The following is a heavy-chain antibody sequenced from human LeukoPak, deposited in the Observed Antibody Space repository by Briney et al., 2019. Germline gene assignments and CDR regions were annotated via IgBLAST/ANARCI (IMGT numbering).Heavy chain of an antibody. D-gene: IGHD6-19*01. Sequence: GAPVKVSCKASGYTFTGYYMHWVRQAPGQGLEWMGWINPNNGGTNYAQKFQGRVTVTRDTSISTAYMELSRLRSDDTAVYYCARGRSKSSGCPDYWGQGTLVTVSS. CDR2: INPNNGGT. V-gene: IGHV1-2*02. J-gene: IGHJ4*02. CDR1: GYTFTGYY. CDR3: ARGRSKSSGCPDY.